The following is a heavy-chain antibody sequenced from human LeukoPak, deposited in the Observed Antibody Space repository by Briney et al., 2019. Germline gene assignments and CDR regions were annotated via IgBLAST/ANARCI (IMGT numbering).Heavy chain of an antibody. V-gene: IGHV4-34*01. CDR2: INNSGTT. CDR3: ARGGTTYYSGSGTHP. CDR1: NGSFSGYF. Sequence: SETLSLTCAVYNGSFSGYFWTWIRQPPGKGLEWIGEINNSGTTYYSPSLNGRVTISRDTSTMHFSLKINSVTAADTAMYYCARGGTTYYSGSGTHPWGQGTLVTVSS. J-gene: IGHJ5*02. D-gene: IGHD3-10*01.